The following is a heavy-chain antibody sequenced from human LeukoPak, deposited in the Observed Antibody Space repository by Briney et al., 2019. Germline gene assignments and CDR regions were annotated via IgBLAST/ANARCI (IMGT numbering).Heavy chain of an antibody. CDR3: ARAAGGNSFFDY. J-gene: IGHJ4*02. D-gene: IGHD4-23*01. V-gene: IGHV3-74*01. Sequence: SGGSLRLSCAASGFTFSSYWMHWVRQAPGKGLVWVSRINSGGSGTSYADSVKGRFTISRDNAKNTLYLQMDSLRAEDTAVYYCARAAGGNSFFDYWGQGTLVTVSS. CDR2: INSGGSGT. CDR1: GFTFSSYW.